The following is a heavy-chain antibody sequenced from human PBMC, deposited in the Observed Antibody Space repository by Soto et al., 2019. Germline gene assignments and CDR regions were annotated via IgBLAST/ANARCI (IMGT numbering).Heavy chain of an antibody. CDR2: IYYDGNT. J-gene: IGHJ6*02. V-gene: IGHV4-39*02. CDR3: ARDGSLDYLFGKPYYSAVVDV. D-gene: IGHD3-9*01. CDR1: GASVSSNTFY. Sequence: SETLSLTCTVSGASVSSNTFYWGWIRQPPGRGLESIANIYYDGNTYYNPSLESRVTISLDTSKNQFSLMLSSVTAADTAVYYCARDGSLDYLFGKPYYSAVVDVWGQGTTVTVSS.